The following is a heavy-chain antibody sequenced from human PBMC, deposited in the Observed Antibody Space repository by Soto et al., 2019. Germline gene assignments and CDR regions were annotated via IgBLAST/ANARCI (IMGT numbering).Heavy chain of an antibody. CDR3: ARMGRLVGATYYFDY. Sequence: QVTLKESGPVLVKPTETLTLTCTVSGFSLSDVRLGVAWIRQPPGKALAWLAHIFSNDEKAYSPSLKNNLAIYKDTSKSPVVLTMSDMDPVDTATYYCARMGRLVGATYYFDYWGQGTLVTVSS. J-gene: IGHJ4*02. CDR1: GFSLSDVRLG. CDR2: IFSNDEK. V-gene: IGHV2-26*01. D-gene: IGHD1-26*01.